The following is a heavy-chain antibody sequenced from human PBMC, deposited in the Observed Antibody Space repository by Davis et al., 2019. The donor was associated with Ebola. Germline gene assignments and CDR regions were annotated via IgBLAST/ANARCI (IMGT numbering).Heavy chain of an antibody. CDR2: ISGSGGST. CDR3: AKQVNYGDYAWS. Sequence: GESLKISCAASRFTFSSYWMNWVRQAPGKGLEWVSAISGSGGSTYYADSVKGRFTISRDNSKNTLYLQMNSLRAEDTAVYYCAKQVNYGDYAWSWGQGTLVTVSS. J-gene: IGHJ4*02. V-gene: IGHV3-23*01. CDR1: RFTFSSYW. D-gene: IGHD4-17*01.